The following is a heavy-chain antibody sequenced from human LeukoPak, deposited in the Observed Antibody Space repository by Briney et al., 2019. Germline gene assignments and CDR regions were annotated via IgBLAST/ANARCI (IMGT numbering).Heavy chain of an antibody. CDR2: IYYSGST. V-gene: IGHV4-59*01. CDR3: VRGGSYYYYCGRDV. Sequence: SETLSLTCTVSGGSISSYYWSWVRQPPGKGLEWVGYIYYSGSTNYNPARKSRVTVSVDKSKYQYTLTLKSETAADTAVDCCVRGGSYYYYCGRDVWGQGTSVTVSS. D-gene: IGHD1-26*01. J-gene: IGHJ6*02. CDR1: GGSISSYY.